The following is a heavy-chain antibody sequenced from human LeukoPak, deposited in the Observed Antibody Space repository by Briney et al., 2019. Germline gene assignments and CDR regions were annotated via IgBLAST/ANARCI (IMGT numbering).Heavy chain of an antibody. J-gene: IGHJ4*02. CDR3: ARAPEMATIPFDY. D-gene: IGHD5-24*01. CDR1: GGTFSSYA. CDR2: IIPIFGTA. Sequence: SVKVSCKASGGTFSSYAISWVRQAPGQGLGWMGGIIPIFGTANYAQKFQGRVTITADESTSTAYMELSSLRSEDTAVYYCARAPEMATIPFDYWGQGTLVTVSS. V-gene: IGHV1-69*01.